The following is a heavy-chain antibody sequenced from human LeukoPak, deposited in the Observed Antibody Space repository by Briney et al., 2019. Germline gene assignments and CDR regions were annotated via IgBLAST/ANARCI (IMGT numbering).Heavy chain of an antibody. J-gene: IGHJ4*02. V-gene: IGHV3-7*01. D-gene: IGHD3-10*01. CDR1: GFTFSSFW. CDR2: IKQDGSEK. CDR3: AREELWFGETGY. Sequence: PGGSLTLSCAASGFTFSSFWMSWVRQPQGKGLEWVANIKQDGSEKYYVDFVKGRLTISRDNAKNSMYLQMNSLRAEHTAVYYCAREELWFGETGYWGQGTLVTVSS.